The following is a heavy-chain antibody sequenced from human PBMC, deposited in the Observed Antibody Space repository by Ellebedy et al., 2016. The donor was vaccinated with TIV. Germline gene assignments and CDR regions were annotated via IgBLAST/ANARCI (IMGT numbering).Heavy chain of an antibody. V-gene: IGHV3-64D*06. D-gene: IGHD3-9*01. J-gene: IGHJ4*02. Sequence: GGSLRLSXSASGFTFSSYAMHWVRQAPGKGLEYVSAISSNGGSTYYADSVKGRFTISRDNSKNTLYLQMSSLRAEDTAVYYCVKDRDSGRYFDWNAPDYWGQGTLVTVSS. CDR3: VKDRDSGRYFDWNAPDY. CDR2: ISSNGGST. CDR1: GFTFSSYA.